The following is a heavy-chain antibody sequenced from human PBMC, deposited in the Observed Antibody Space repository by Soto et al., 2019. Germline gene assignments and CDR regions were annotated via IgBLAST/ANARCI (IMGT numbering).Heavy chain of an antibody. D-gene: IGHD6-19*01. CDR1: GYIFTGYH. CDR3: ASHSSGWYGVDYYYGMDV. CDR2: INPNSGGT. Sequence: ASVKVSCKASGYIFTGYHMHWVRQAPGQGLEWMGWINPNSGGTKYAQKFQGRVTMTRDTSISTAYMELSRLRSDDTAVYYCASHSSGWYGVDYYYGMDVWGQGTTVTVSS. J-gene: IGHJ6*02. V-gene: IGHV1-2*02.